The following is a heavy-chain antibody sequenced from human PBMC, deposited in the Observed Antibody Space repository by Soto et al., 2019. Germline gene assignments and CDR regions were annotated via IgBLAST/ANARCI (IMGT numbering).Heavy chain of an antibody. CDR3: ARDASSSSPPYYYYGMDV. Sequence: PSETLSLTCAVSGGSISSSNWWSWVRQPPGKGLEWIGEIYHSGSTYYNPSLKSRVTISVDTSKNQFSLKLSSVTAADTAVYYCARDASSSSPPYYYYGMDVWGQGTTVTVSS. D-gene: IGHD6-6*01. V-gene: IGHV4-4*02. J-gene: IGHJ6*02. CDR2: IYHSGST. CDR1: GGSISSSNW.